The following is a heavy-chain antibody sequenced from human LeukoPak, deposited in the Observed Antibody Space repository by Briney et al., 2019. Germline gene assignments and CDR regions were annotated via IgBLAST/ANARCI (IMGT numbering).Heavy chain of an antibody. D-gene: IGHD6-19*01. CDR3: PRAPLYSGGSGWSIYYFYAMDV. V-gene: IGHV4-59*01. Sequence: ASQTLSLTCTVSGGSISSSYWSWVRQPPGKGLEWIGYIDNSGSTNYNPSLKSRVTISPDTPKSQFSLKLSSVTAADTAVYYCPRAPLYSGGSGWSIYYFYAMDVWGQGTTVTVSS. CDR1: GGSISSSY. J-gene: IGHJ6*02. CDR2: IDNSGST.